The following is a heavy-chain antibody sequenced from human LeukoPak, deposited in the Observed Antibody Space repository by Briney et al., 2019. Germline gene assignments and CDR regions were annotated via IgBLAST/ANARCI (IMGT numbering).Heavy chain of an antibody. CDR2: INHSGST. V-gene: IGHV4-34*01. D-gene: IGHD6-6*01. Sequence: SETLSLTCAVYGGSFSGYYWSWIRQPPGKGLERIGEINHSGSTNYNPSLKSRVTISVDTSKNQFSLKLNSVTAADTAVYYCALATRPDPFDYWGQGTLVTVSS. J-gene: IGHJ4*02. CDR3: ALATRPDPFDY. CDR1: GGSFSGYY.